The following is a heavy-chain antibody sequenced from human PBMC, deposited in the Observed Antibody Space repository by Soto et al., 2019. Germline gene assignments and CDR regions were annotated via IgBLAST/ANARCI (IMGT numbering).Heavy chain of an antibody. J-gene: IGHJ6*02. CDR3: ARVDYYGSGSYPPYYYGMDV. Sequence: SPRLSCASSGFTFSSYCMHWVRQAPGKGLEWVAVIWYDGSNKYYADSVKGRFTISRDNSKNTLYLQMNSLRAEDTAVYYCARVDYYGSGSYPPYYYGMDVWGQGTTV. CDR2: IWYDGSNK. CDR1: GFTFSSYC. V-gene: IGHV3-33*01. D-gene: IGHD3-10*01.